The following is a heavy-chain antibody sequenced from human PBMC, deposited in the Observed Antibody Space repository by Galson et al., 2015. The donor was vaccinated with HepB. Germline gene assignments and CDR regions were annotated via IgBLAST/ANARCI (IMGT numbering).Heavy chain of an antibody. D-gene: IGHD3-16*01. CDR2: IKEDGSEK. J-gene: IGHJ4*02. V-gene: IGHV3-7*01. CDR1: GFSFSRYW. Sequence: SLRLSCAASGFSFSRYWMAWVRQAPGKGLEWVANIKEDGSEKYYVDSVKGRFTISRDNAENSMYLQMNSLRAEDTAVYYCARGDRAGATFAGEANWGQGTLVTASS. CDR3: ARGDRAGATFAGEAN.